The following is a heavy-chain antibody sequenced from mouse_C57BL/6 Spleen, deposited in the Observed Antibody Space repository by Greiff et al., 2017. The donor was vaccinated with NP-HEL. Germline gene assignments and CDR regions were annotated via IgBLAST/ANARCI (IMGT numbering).Heavy chain of an antibody. CDR2: INPSNGGT. Sequence: VQLQQPGTELVKPGASVKLSCKASGYTFTSYWMHWVKQRPGQGLEWIGNINPSNGGTNYNEKFKSKATLTVDKSSSTAYMQLSSLTSEDSAVYYCAREGELRPAWFAYWGQGTLVTVSA. J-gene: IGHJ3*01. V-gene: IGHV1-53*01. D-gene: IGHD3-2*02. CDR3: AREGELRPAWFAY. CDR1: GYTFTSYW.